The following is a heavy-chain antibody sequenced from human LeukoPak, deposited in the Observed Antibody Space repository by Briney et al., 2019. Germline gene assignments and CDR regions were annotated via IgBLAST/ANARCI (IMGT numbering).Heavy chain of an antibody. CDR3: ARTDSGSYGGDTFDI. J-gene: IGHJ3*02. CDR2: IVGSGGNT. Sequence: GGSLRLSCAASGFTFSSYAMNWVRQTPGKGLEWVSSIVGSGGNTYHADSVKGRFTISRDNSENTVYMQMDSLRAEDTAVYYCARTDSGSYGGDTFDIWGQGTMVTVSS. D-gene: IGHD1-26*01. CDR1: GFTFSSYA. V-gene: IGHV3-23*01.